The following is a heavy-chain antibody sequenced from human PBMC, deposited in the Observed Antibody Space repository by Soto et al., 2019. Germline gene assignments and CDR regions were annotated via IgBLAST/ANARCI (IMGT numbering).Heavy chain of an antibody. CDR2: INPNSGGT. CDR1: GYTFTGYY. Sequence: ASVKVSCKASGYTFTGYYMHWVRQAPGQGLEWMGWINPNSGGTNYAQKFQGRVTITADESTSTVYMELSTLRPEDTAVYYCAREGLVLVPTTVNSDYYYYAMDVRAQRTTVTVSS. V-gene: IGHV1-2*02. D-gene: IGHD4-17*01. J-gene: IGHJ6*02. CDR3: AREGLVLVPTTVNSDYYYYAMDV.